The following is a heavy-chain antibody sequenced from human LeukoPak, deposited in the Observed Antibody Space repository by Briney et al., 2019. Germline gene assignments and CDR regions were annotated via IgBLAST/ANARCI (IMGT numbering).Heavy chain of an antibody. Sequence: SETLSLTCTVSGYSISSGYYWGWIRQPPGKGLEWIGSIYHSGSTYYNPSLKSRVTISVDTSKNQFSLKLSSVTAADTAVHYCARELWFVNAPGSWFDPWGQGTLVTVSS. D-gene: IGHD3-10*01. CDR1: GYSISSGYY. V-gene: IGHV4-38-2*02. J-gene: IGHJ5*02. CDR2: IYHSGST. CDR3: ARELWFVNAPGSWFDP.